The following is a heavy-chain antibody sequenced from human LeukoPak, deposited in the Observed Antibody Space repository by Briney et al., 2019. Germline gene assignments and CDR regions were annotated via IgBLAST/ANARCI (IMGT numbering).Heavy chain of an antibody. Sequence: GGSLRLSCVATGFSFSNYSMHWVRQAPGKGLEWVSYISRTGNIVYYADSVKGRFTISRDNAKDSLFLQMDSLRDEDTAVYYCANLTRWGQGILVTVSS. V-gene: IGHV3-48*02. J-gene: IGHJ4*02. D-gene: IGHD2-21*02. CDR3: ANLTR. CDR2: ISRTGNIV. CDR1: GFSFSNYS.